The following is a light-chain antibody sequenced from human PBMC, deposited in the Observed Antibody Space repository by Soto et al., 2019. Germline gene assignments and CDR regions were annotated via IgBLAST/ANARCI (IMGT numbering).Light chain of an antibody. CDR3: QQRSNWPPYT. V-gene: IGKV3-11*01. CDR1: QSISSS. J-gene: IGKJ2*01. CDR2: DAS. Sequence: EIVLTQSPTTLSLSPGERATLSCRASQSISSSLAWYQQKRGQAPRLLIYDASTRATGIPARFSGSGSGTDFTLTISSLEPEDFAVYYCQQRSNWPPYTFGQGTKLEIK.